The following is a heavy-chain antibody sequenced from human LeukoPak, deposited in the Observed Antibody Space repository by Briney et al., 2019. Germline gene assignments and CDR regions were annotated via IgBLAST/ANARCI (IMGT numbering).Heavy chain of an antibody. J-gene: IGHJ4*02. CDR2: IIPILGIA. CDR3: ATVWLVPFDY. V-gene: IGHV1-69*02. Sequence: SVKVSCKASGYTFTGYYMHWVRQAPGQGLEWMGRIIPILGIANYTQKFQGRVTITADKSTSTAYMEPSSLRPEDTAVYYCATVWLVPFDYWGQGTLVTVSS. CDR1: GYTFTGYY. D-gene: IGHD6-19*01.